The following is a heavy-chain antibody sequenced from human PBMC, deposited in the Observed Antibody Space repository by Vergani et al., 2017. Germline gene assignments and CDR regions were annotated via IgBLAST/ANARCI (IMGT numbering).Heavy chain of an antibody. Sequence: QVQLVQSGAEVKKPGSSVKVSCKASGGTFSSYAISWVQQAPGQGLEWMGRIIPILGIANYAQKFQGRVTITADKSTSTAYMELSSLRSEDTAVYYCARQDYYYYYMDVWGKGTTVTVSS. CDR1: GGTFSSYA. V-gene: IGHV1-69*04. CDR3: ARQDYYYYYMDV. CDR2: IIPILGIA. J-gene: IGHJ6*03.